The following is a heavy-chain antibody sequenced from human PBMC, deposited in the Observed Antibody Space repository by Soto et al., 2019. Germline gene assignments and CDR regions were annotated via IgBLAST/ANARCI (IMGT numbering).Heavy chain of an antibody. CDR2: NYYNGNN. J-gene: IGHJ3*02. CDR1: GGSISSYY. D-gene: IGHD1-26*01. CDR3: ARVWGGAFDI. Sequence: QVQLQESGPGLVKPSETLSHTCTVSGGSISSYYWSWNRQPPGKGLEWIVYNYYNGNNNYNPSLTSAVTISVDTSKNQFSLRLGSVTAAGTAVYYCARVWGGAFDIWGQGTMVTVSS. V-gene: IGHV4-59*01.